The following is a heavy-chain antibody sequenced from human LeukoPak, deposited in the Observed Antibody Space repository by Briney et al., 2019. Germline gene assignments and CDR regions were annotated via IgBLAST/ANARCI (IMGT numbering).Heavy chain of an antibody. CDR1: GYTFTSYY. V-gene: IGHV1-69*02. Sequence: SVKVSCKASGYTFTSYYMHWVRQAPGQGLEWMGRIIPILGIANYAQKFQGRVTITADKSTSTAYMELSSLRSEDTAVYYCASPTPYDSGSYFSGYYYGMDVWGQGTTVTVSS. CDR2: IIPILGIA. J-gene: IGHJ6*02. D-gene: IGHD1-26*01. CDR3: ASPTPYDSGSYFSGYYYGMDV.